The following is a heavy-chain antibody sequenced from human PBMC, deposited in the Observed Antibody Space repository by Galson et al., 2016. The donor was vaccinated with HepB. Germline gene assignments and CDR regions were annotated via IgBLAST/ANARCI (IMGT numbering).Heavy chain of an antibody. V-gene: IGHV3-33*01. CDR2: LWYDGSNK. J-gene: IGHJ4*02. CDR1: GFIFSNYG. CDR3: ARVEDYGDYLEY. Sequence: SLRLSCAASGFIFSNYGMHWVRQAPGKGLEWVASLWYDGSNKYYADSVKGRFTLSRDNSKNTLYPQMNSLRAEDTALYYCARVEDYGDYLEYWGQGTLVTVSS. D-gene: IGHD4-17*01.